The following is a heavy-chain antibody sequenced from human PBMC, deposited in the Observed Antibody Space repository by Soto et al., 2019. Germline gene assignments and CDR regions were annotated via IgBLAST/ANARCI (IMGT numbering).Heavy chain of an antibody. J-gene: IGHJ4*02. CDR1: GFTFSSYA. Sequence: GRSLRLSCAASGFTFSSYAMSWVRQAPGKGLEWVSAISGSGGSTYYADSVKGRFTISRDNSKNTLYLQMNSLRAEDTAVYYCAKARVVATNRERFWGQGPLGTVSS. CDR2: ISGSGGST. V-gene: IGHV3-23*01. D-gene: IGHD1-26*01. CDR3: AKARVVATNRERF.